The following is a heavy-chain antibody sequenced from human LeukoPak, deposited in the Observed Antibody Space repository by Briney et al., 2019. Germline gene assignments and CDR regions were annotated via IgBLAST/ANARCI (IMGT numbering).Heavy chain of an antibody. D-gene: IGHD3-16*02. CDR1: GFSFSSYW. J-gene: IGHJ3*02. CDR3: ARDQYRFEDI. Sequence: PGGSLRLSCAASGFSFSSYWMHWVRQAPGKGQVWVSRINSDGSSTSYADCVKGRFTISRDNAKNTLYLQMNSQRAEDTAVYYCARDQYRFEDIWGQGTMVTVSS. V-gene: IGHV3-74*01. CDR2: INSDGSST.